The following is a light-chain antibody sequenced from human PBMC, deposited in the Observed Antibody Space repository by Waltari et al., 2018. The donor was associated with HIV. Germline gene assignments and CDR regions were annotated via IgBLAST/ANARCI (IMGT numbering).Light chain of an antibody. CDR1: NSHIGSNT. CDR3: AAWDGSLLGVL. J-gene: IGLJ2*01. V-gene: IGLV1-44*01. CDR2: NNY. Sequence: QSVLTQPPSASGTHGPRVTIACYRSNSHIGSNTVTWYKQVPGTAPKLLSYNNYERPSGVPDRFSGSKSGSSASLAISGLQSEDDGDYYCAAWDGSLLGVLFGGGTKLTVL.